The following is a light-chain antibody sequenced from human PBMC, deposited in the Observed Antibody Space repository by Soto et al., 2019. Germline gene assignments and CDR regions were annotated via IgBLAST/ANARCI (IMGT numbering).Light chain of an antibody. Sequence: DIRMTQSPSSLSASVGDRVTITCRASQGISNYLAWYQQKPGKAPQLLIYGATTLQSGVPSRFSGSGSGTDFTLTIASLQSEDAATYYCQKYDSDPLTFGGGTKVEIK. V-gene: IGKV1-27*01. CDR1: QGISNY. CDR2: GAT. J-gene: IGKJ4*02. CDR3: QKYDSDPLT.